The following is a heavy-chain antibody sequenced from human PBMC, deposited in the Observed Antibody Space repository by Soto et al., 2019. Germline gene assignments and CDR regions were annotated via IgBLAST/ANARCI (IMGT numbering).Heavy chain of an antibody. D-gene: IGHD2-21*01. Sequence: EVQLVESGGGLVRPGRSLRLSCVASGFTFDNFALHWVRQAPGKGLEWVSGVTWNSAMIDYADSVRGRFTISRDNARNAMYLQMTDLRLQDTALSYCANDNIPLHQMMIPILDSWGQGTLVTVSS. V-gene: IGHV3-9*01. J-gene: IGHJ4*02. CDR3: ANDNIPLHQMMIPILDS. CDR2: VTWNSAMI. CDR1: GFTFDNFA.